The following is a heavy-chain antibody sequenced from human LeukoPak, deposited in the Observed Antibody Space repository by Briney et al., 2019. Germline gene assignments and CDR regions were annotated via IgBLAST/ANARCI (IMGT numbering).Heavy chain of an antibody. V-gene: IGHV3-23*01. J-gene: IGHJ4*02. Sequence: GGSLRLSCVASGFTFSSFAMSWVRQAPGKGLEWVSSISGSGGSTNYAVSVKGRFTISRDNSKNTLYLQMNSLRAEDTAVYYCARLTVTTGYWGQGTLVTVSS. CDR3: ARLTVTTGY. CDR2: ISGSGGST. CDR1: GFTFSSFA. D-gene: IGHD4-17*01.